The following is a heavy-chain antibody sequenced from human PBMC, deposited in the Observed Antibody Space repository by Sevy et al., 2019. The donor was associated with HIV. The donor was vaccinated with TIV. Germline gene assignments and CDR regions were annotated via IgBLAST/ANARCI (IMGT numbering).Heavy chain of an antibody. Sequence: GESLKISCAASGFTFSSYGMHWVRQAPGKGLEWVGRIRNKVKSYTTEYAASVKGRFIVSRDDSKKSLYLQMNSLKTEDTAVYYCAAVGASRGYFDIWGRGTLVTVSS. CDR1: GFTFSSYG. V-gene: IGHV3-72*01. J-gene: IGHJ2*01. CDR3: AAVGASRGYFDI. CDR2: IRNKVKSYTT. D-gene: IGHD1-26*01.